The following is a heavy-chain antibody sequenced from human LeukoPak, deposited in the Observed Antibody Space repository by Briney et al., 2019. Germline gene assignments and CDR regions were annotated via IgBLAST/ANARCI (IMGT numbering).Heavy chain of an antibody. CDR2: INPNSGGT. CDR1: GYSFTGYY. D-gene: IGHD2-15*01. V-gene: IGHV1-2*02. J-gene: IGHJ3*02. Sequence: ASVKVSSKASGYSFTGYYMHWVRQAPGQGLEWMGWINPNSGGTNYAQKLQGRVTMTTDTSTSTAYMELRSLRSDDTAVYYCARDGAIQDIVVVVAALPPAFDIWGQGTMVTVSS. CDR3: ARDGAIQDIVVVVAALPPAFDI.